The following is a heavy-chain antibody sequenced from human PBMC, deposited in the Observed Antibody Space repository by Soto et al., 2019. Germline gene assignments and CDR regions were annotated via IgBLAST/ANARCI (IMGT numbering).Heavy chain of an antibody. CDR1: GGSINNYY. V-gene: IGHV4-4*07. D-gene: IGHD4-17*01. CDR3: ARGSYGDYARGMDV. CDR2: IYASGST. Sequence: QVQLQESGPGLVKPSETLSLTCTVSGGSINNYYWSWIRQPAGKQLEWIGRIYASGSTNYNPSLRGRVTMSVDTSKNQFSLKLSSVTAADTAVYYCARGSYGDYARGMDVWGQGTTVTVSS. J-gene: IGHJ6*02.